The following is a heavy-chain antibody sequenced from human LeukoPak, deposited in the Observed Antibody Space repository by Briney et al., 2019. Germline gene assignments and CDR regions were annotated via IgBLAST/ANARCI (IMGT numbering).Heavy chain of an antibody. J-gene: IGHJ4*02. Sequence: ASVTVSCKASGYTFTGYYMHWVRQAPRQGLEWMGWTNPNSGGTNYAQKFQGRVTMTRDTSISTAYMELSRLRSDDTAVYYCARRSIAALRFDYWGQGTLVTVSS. D-gene: IGHD6-6*01. V-gene: IGHV1-2*02. CDR3: ARRSIAALRFDY. CDR1: GYTFTGYY. CDR2: TNPNSGGT.